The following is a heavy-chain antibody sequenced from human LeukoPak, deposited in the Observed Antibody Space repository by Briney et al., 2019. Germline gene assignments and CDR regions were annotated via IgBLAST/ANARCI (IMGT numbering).Heavy chain of an antibody. V-gene: IGHV4-59*01. CDR2: IYYSGST. CDR1: GGSISSYY. CDR3: ASSHYDFWSGLKPNWFDP. D-gene: IGHD3-3*01. Sequence: RPSETLSLTCTVSGGSISSYYWSWIRQPPGKGLDWIGYIYYSGSTNYNPSLKSRVTISVDTSKNQFSLKLSSVTAADTAVYYCASSHYDFWSGLKPNWFDPWGQGTLVTVSS. J-gene: IGHJ5*02.